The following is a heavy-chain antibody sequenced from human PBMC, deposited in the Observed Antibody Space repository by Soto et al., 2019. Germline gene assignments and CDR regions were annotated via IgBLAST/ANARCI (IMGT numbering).Heavy chain of an antibody. D-gene: IGHD3-22*01. J-gene: IGHJ4*02. Sequence: PSETLSLTCTVSGGSASSGNFFWSWIRQPPGKGLEWVGYVYNSRSTKYNPSLKSRVTISVDTSKNQFSLKMSSVTAADTAVYYCARGLVVTYYFDYWGQGTLVTVSS. CDR2: VYNSRST. CDR1: GGSASSGNFF. V-gene: IGHV4-61*01. CDR3: ARGLVVTYYFDY.